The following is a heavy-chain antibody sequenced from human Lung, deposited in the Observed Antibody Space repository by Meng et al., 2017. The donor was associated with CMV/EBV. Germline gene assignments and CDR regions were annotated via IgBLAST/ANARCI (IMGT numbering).Heavy chain of an antibody. CDR2: IYYSGTT. CDR3: ARRPPALTGNWFEP. D-gene: IGHD1-14*01. Sequence: SXTXSLXCSVSGGSISSTSDYWGWIRQPPGKGLEWIGSIYYSGTTYYNPSLKSRVTVSVDTSKNHLSLTLSAVTAADTAVYYCARRPPALTGNWFEPWGQGNXVTVSS. J-gene: IGHJ5*02. V-gene: IGHV4-39*02. CDR1: GGSISSTSDY.